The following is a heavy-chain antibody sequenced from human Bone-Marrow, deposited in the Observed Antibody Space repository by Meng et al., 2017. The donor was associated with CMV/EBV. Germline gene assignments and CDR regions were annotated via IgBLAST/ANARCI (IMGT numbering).Heavy chain of an antibody. J-gene: IGHJ6*02. V-gene: IGHV4-30-4*08. CDR1: GGSISSGDYY. Sequence: LRLSCTVSGGSISSGDYYWSWIRQPPGKGLEWIGYIYYSGTTYYNPSLKSRVTISVDTSKNQFSLKLSSVTAADTAMYYCARGYYDFWSGGGLDVWGQGTTVTVSS. CDR2: IYYSGTT. CDR3: ARGYYDFWSGGGLDV. D-gene: IGHD3-3*01.